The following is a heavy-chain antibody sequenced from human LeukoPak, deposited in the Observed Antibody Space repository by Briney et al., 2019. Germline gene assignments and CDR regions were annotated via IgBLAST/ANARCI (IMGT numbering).Heavy chain of an antibody. Sequence: PGGSLRLSCVASGFTFSTFAMSWVRQAPGKGLEWVSAISAGGDYSYYADSVQGRFTISRDNSKNTLYLQVNSLRAEDTAVYYCAKDLQGFAPVPGIFDYCGQGTLVTVSS. J-gene: IGHJ4*02. D-gene: IGHD6-13*01. V-gene: IGHV3-23*01. CDR1: GFTFSTFA. CDR3: AKDLQGFAPVPGIFDY. CDR2: ISAGGDYS.